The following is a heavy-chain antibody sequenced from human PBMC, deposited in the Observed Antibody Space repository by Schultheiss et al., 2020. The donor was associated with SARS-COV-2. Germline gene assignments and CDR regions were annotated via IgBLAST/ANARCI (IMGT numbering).Heavy chain of an antibody. V-gene: IGHV3-30*04. CDR3: AREEQLVQTLNY. J-gene: IGHJ4*02. D-gene: IGHD6-6*01. CDR2: ISYDGSNK. CDR1: GFTFSSYA. Sequence: GESLKISCAASGFTFSSYAMHWVRQAPGKGLEWVAVISYDGSNKYYADSVKGRFTISRDNSKNTLYLQMNSLRAEDTAVYYCAREEQLVQTLNYWGQGTLVTVSS.